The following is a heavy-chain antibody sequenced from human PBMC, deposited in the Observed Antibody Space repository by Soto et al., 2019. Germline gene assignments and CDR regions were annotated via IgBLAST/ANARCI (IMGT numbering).Heavy chain of an antibody. CDR1: GYTSPIYD. J-gene: IGHJ3*02. Sequence: QVHLVQSGAEVRRPGASVKVSCQASGYTSPIYDIEWVRQATGQRLEWMGWMNPKKGNRYPAPKFPGRHTITWNNSTTTAYMQLTNLRSEDTAVYYCANYRTISPEGFDIWGQGTLVTVS. CDR2: MNPKKGNR. V-gene: IGHV1-8*01. CDR3: ANYRTISPEGFDI. D-gene: IGHD3-10*01.